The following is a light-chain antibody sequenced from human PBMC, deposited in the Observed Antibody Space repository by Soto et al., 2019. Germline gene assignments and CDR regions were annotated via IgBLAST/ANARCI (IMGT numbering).Light chain of an antibody. Sequence: QSVLTQPRSVSGSPGQSVTISCTGTSSDVGGYNYVSWYQQRPDKAPKLLIYDVTERPSGVPDRFSGSKSGNTASLTISGLQAEDEADYYCCSYALRHPIYVFGTGTKVTVL. J-gene: IGLJ1*01. V-gene: IGLV2-11*01. CDR1: SSDVGGYNY. CDR3: CSYALRHPIYV. CDR2: DVT.